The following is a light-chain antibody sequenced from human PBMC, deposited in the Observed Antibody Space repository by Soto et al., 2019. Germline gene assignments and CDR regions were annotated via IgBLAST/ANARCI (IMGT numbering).Light chain of an antibody. CDR2: GAS. Sequence: EIVLTQSPGTLSLSPGERATLSCRASQSVSNNYLAWYQQKPGQAPRLLIYGASSRANGIPDRFSVSGSGTDFTLTITRLEPEDSAVYYCQQYGRSPLTFGQGTRLEIK. J-gene: IGKJ5*01. V-gene: IGKV3-20*01. CDR3: QQYGRSPLT. CDR1: QSVSNNY.